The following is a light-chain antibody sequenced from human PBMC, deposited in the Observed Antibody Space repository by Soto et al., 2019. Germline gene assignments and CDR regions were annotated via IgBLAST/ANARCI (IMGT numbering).Light chain of an antibody. CDR3: QQYHNWPIT. J-gene: IGKJ5*01. CDR1: QSVSSSH. CDR2: AAS. Sequence: EIVLTQSPGTLSLSPGERATLSCRVSQSVSSSHLAWYQHKPGQAPRLLIYAASSRATGSPDRFSGGGSGTDFTLTISRLEPEDFAVYYCQQYHNWPITFGQGTRLEIK. V-gene: IGKV3-20*01.